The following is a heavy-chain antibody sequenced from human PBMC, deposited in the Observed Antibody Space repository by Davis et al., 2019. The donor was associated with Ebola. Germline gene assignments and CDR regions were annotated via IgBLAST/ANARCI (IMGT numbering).Heavy chain of an antibody. CDR2: INPSGGST. D-gene: IGHD1-26*01. Sequence: AASVKVSCKASGYTFTSYYMHWVRQAPGQGLEWMGIINPSGGSTSYAQKFQGRVTITADKSTSTAYMELSSLRSEDTAVYYCARGEESGSYLGYYYYYGMDVWGQGTTVTVSS. CDR1: GYTFTSYY. J-gene: IGHJ6*02. CDR3: ARGEESGSYLGYYYYYGMDV. V-gene: IGHV1-46*01.